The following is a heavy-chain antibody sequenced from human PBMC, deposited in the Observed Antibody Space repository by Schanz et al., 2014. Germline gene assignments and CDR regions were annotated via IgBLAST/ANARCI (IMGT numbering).Heavy chain of an antibody. Sequence: QLHLQESGPGLAKPSETLSLICSVSGGSISTSSRYWGWIRQSPGKGLEWLGSLYYTGKTHYNPSHKSQSTISLAPPKNHSSLNLPSVPAADTAVYYCVRHGNYEFWHGPTPQFENWGQGTLVTVSS. CDR1: GGSISTSSRY. V-gene: IGHV4-39*01. CDR2: LYYTGKT. CDR3: VRHGNYEFWHGPTPQFEN. D-gene: IGHD3-3*01. J-gene: IGHJ4*02.